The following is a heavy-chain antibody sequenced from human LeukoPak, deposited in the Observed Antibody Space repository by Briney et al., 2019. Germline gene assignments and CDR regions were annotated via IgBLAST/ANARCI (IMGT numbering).Heavy chain of an antibody. CDR3: AERGYYYDSSGYPNHAFDI. V-gene: IGHV3-53*01. D-gene: IGHD3-22*01. J-gene: IGHJ3*02. CDR2: IYSGGST. Sequence: TGGSLRLSCAASGFTVSSNYMSWVRQAPGKGLEWVSVIYSGGSTYYADSVKGRFTISRDNSKNTLYLQMNSLRAEDTAVYYCAERGYYYDSSGYPNHAFDIWGQGTMVTVSS. CDR1: GFTVSSNY.